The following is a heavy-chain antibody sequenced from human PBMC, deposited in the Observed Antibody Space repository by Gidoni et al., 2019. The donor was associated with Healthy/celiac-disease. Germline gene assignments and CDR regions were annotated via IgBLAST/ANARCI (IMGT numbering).Heavy chain of an antibody. J-gene: IGHJ4*02. CDR3: ARDRYGEGKD. D-gene: IGHD3-10*01. CDR1: GGSISSGSYY. CDR2: IYTSGST. Sequence: QVQLQESGPGLVKPSQTLSLTCTVAGGSISSGSYYWSWIRQPAGKGLEWIGRIYTSGSTNYNPSLQSRVTMSVDTSKHQFSLKLSSVTAADTAVYYCARDRYGEGKDWGQGTLVTVSS. V-gene: IGHV4-61*02.